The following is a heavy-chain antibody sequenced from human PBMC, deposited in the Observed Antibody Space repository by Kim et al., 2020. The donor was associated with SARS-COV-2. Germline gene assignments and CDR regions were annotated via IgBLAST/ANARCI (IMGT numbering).Heavy chain of an antibody. J-gene: IGHJ4*01. CDR3: TFLISA. D-gene: IGHD3-16*01. V-gene: IGHV3-73*01. CDR2: FCHNALNYST. CDR1: GFTFSGSP. Sequence: GGSLRLSCAASGFTFSGSPIHWVRQAAGKGLEWVSRFCHNALNYSTTYGVSVLCFFTISSDDSMYTAFLPLTILKTEDTAFFCCTFLISAWGHGTLVTFS.